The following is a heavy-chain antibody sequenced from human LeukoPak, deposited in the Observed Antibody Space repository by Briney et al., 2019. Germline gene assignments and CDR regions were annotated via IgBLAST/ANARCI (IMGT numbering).Heavy chain of an antibody. D-gene: IGHD6-25*01. CDR2: ISGNSDSI. Sequence: PGGSLRLSCAASGSSFSSYNMNWVRQAPGKGLEWVSSISGNSDSIYYANSVRGRFTISRDNAKNSLFLQMTSLRAEDTAVYYCASLAVGYSSAFFDYWGQGTLVAVSS. CDR1: GSSFSSYN. J-gene: IGHJ4*02. V-gene: IGHV3-21*06. CDR3: ASLAVGYSSAFFDY.